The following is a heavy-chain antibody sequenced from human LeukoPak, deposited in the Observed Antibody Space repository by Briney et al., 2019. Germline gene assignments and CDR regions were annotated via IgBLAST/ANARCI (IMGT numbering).Heavy chain of an antibody. J-gene: IGHJ4*02. CDR2: LNPSGGST. D-gene: IGHD3-22*01. CDR3: ARDTYNYDSSGYPTYYFDY. V-gene: IGHV1-46*01. Sequence: ASVKVSCKASGYTFTSYYMHWVRQAPGQGLEWMGILNPSGGSTSYAQKFQGRVTMTRDTSTSTVYMELSSLRSEDTAVYYCARDTYNYDSSGYPTYYFDYWGQGTLVTVSS. CDR1: GYTFTSYY.